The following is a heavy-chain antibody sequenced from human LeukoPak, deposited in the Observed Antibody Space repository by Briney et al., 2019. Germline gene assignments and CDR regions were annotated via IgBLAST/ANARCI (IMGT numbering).Heavy chain of an antibody. CDR1: GYTFTGYY. Sequence: ASVKVSCKASGYTFTGYYMHWVRQAPGQGLEWMGWINPNSGGTNYAQKFQGRVTMTGDTSISTAYMELSRLRSDDTAVYYCARDIRSNYVTGDYWGQGTLVTVSS. V-gene: IGHV1-2*02. CDR2: INPNSGGT. CDR3: ARDIRSNYVTGDY. D-gene: IGHD4-11*01. J-gene: IGHJ4*02.